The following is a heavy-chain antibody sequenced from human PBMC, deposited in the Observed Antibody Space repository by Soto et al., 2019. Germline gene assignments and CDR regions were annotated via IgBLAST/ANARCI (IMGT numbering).Heavy chain of an antibody. CDR3: ARVIGYNYGLDV. J-gene: IGHJ6*02. CDR2: IGTAGDT. CDR1: GFTFSSYD. Sequence: LRLSCAASGFTFSSYDMHWVRQAAGKGLEWVSVIGTAGDTHYAGSVKGRFTISRENAKNSLYLQMNSLRAGDTAVYYCARVIGYNYGLDVWGQGTTVTVSS. V-gene: IGHV3-13*01. D-gene: IGHD3-16*02.